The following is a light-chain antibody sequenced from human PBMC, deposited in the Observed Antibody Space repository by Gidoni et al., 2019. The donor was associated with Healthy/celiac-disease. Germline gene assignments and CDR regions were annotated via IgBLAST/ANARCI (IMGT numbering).Light chain of an antibody. CDR3: GTWDSSLSAVV. V-gene: IGLV1-51*01. Sequence: QSVLTQPPPVSAAPRQKVTISCSGSSSNIGNNYVSWYQQLPGTAPKLLIYDNTKRPSGIPDRFSGSKSGTSATLGSTGLQTGDEADYYCGTWDSSLSAVVFGGGTKLTVL. CDR1: SSNIGNNY. J-gene: IGLJ2*01. CDR2: DNT.